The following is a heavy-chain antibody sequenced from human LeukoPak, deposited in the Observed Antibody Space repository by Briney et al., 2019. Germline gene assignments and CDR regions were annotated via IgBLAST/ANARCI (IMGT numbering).Heavy chain of an antibody. Sequence: SETLSLTCTVSGCSISTSSYFWGWIRQPPGKGLEWIGSIYYSGISFYNPSLKSRVTISVDTSKNQFSLKLTSVTAADTAVYYCARPLDTTFFNAFDIWGQGTMVTVSS. D-gene: IGHD2/OR15-2a*01. CDR2: IYYSGIS. V-gene: IGHV4-39*01. CDR3: ARPLDTTFFNAFDI. CDR1: GCSISTSSYF. J-gene: IGHJ3*02.